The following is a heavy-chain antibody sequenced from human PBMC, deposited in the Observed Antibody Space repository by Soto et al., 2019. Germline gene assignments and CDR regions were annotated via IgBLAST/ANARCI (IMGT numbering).Heavy chain of an antibody. Sequence: PGGSLRLSCSASGFTFSSYAMILVPQTPGKGLEWVSAISGSGGSTYYADSVKGRFTISRDNSKNTLYLQMNSLRDEETAVYYCAQAPPIDYGGNSVDWFDPWGKGPLVTVSS. CDR3: AQAPPIDYGGNSVDWFDP. CDR2: ISGSGGST. D-gene: IGHD4-17*01. CDR1: GFTFSSYA. J-gene: IGHJ5*02. V-gene: IGHV3-23*01.